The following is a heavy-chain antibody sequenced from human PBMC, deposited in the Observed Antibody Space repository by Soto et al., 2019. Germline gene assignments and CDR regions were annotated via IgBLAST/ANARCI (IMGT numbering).Heavy chain of an antibody. V-gene: IGHV1-69*12. CDR2: IIPIFGTA. CDR3: AREKEGYCSGGSCYSGPFDY. Sequence: QVQLVQSGAEVKKPGSSVKVSCKASGGTFSSYAISWVRQAPGQGLEWMGGIIPIFGTANYAQKFQGRVTITADESTSTAYMELSSLRSEDTAVYYCAREKEGYCSGGSCYSGPFDYWGQGTLVTVSS. J-gene: IGHJ4*02. D-gene: IGHD2-15*01. CDR1: GGTFSSYA.